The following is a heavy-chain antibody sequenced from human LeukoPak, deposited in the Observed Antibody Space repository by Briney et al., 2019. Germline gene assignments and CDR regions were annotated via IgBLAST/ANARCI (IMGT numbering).Heavy chain of an antibody. CDR1: GGSISSYY. J-gene: IGHJ6*03. CDR3: ARAGAAPPFYYYYYMDV. D-gene: IGHD3-10*01. Sequence: PSETLSLTCTVSGGSISSYYWSWIRQPAGKGLEWIGHIYTSGSTNYNPSLKSRVTMSVDTSKNQFSLKLSSVTAADTAVYYCARAGAAPPFYYYYYMDVWGKGTTVTVSS. V-gene: IGHV4-4*07. CDR2: IYTSGST.